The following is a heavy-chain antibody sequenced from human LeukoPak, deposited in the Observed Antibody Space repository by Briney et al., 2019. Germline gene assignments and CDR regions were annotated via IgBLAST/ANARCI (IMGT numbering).Heavy chain of an antibody. Sequence: GSLXLSCAASGFTFSSYSMNWVRQAPGKGLEWVSSISSSSSYIYYADSVKGRFTISRDNAKNSLYLQINSLRAEDTAVYYCXRDLRQLWLFDYWGQGTLVTVSS. CDR1: GFTFSSYS. D-gene: IGHD5-18*01. J-gene: IGHJ4*02. V-gene: IGHV3-21*01. CDR3: XRDLRQLWLFDY. CDR2: ISSSSSYI.